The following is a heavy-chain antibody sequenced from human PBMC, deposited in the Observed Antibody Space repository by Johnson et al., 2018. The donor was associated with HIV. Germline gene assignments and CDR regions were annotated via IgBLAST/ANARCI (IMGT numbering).Heavy chain of an antibody. D-gene: IGHD3-10*01. Sequence: QVQLVESGGGVVQPGRSLRLSCAASGFTFSSYAIDWVRQAPGKGLEWVAVISYDGNNKYYADSVKGRFTISRDNSKNTLHLQMNSLRAGDTAVYYCASEVRGVLDIWGQGTMVTVAS. CDR3: ASEVRGVLDI. CDR2: ISYDGNNK. J-gene: IGHJ3*02. V-gene: IGHV3-30*04. CDR1: GFTFSSYA.